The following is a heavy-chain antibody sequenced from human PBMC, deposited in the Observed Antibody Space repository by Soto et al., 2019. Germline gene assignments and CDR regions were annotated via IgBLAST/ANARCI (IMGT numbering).Heavy chain of an antibody. Sequence: QVQLQESGPGVVKPSGTLSLTCDVSSGSISSTNWWNWVRQAPGKGLEWIGEIYHSGRPNYNPSLQSRVTISVDKSKNQFSLNLTSVTAADTGVYFCAKAGSSWYWVDSWGQGTLVTVSS. J-gene: IGHJ5*01. CDR3: AKAGSSWYWVDS. CDR1: SGSISSTNW. CDR2: IYHSGRP. V-gene: IGHV4-4*02. D-gene: IGHD6-13*01.